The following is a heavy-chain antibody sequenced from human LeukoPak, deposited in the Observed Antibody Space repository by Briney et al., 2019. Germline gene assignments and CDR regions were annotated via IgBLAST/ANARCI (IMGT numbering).Heavy chain of an antibody. D-gene: IGHD1-7*01. CDR2: ISYDGSNK. V-gene: IGHV3-30*04. J-gene: IGHJ4*02. CDR3: ARGVDVELDY. CDR1: GFTFSSYA. Sequence: GGSLRLSCAASGFTFSSYAMHWVRQAPGKGLEWVAVISYDGSNKYYADSVKGRFTISRDNSKNTLYLQMNSLRAEDTAVCYCARGVDVELDYWGQGTLVTVSS.